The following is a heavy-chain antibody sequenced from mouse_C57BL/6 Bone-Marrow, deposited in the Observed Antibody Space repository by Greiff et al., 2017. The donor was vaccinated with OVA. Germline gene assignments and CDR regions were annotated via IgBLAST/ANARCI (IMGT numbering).Heavy chain of an antibody. CDR1: GFNITDDY. CDR2: IDPENGDT. CDR3: TTPTVVAPFDY. D-gene: IGHD1-1*01. Sequence: VQLQQSGAELVRPGASVKLSCTASGFNITDDYMHWVKQRPEQGLEWIGWIDPENGDTEYASKFQGKATITADTSSTTAYLQLSSLPSEDTAVYYCTTPTVVAPFDYWGQGTTLTVSS. V-gene: IGHV14-4*01. J-gene: IGHJ2*01.